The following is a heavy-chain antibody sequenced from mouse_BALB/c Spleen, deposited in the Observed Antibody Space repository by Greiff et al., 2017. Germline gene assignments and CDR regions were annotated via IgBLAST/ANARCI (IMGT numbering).Heavy chain of an antibody. J-gene: IGHJ4*01. CDR1: GFNIKDTY. CDR3: ARRPPYYAMDY. CDR2: IDPANGNT. V-gene: IGHV14-3*02. Sequence: EVQLQQSGAELVKPGASVKLSCTASGFNIKDTYMHWVKQRPEQGLEWIGRIDPANGNTKYDPKFQGKATITADTSSNTAYLQLSSLTSEDTAVYYCARRPPYYAMDYWGQGTSVTVSS.